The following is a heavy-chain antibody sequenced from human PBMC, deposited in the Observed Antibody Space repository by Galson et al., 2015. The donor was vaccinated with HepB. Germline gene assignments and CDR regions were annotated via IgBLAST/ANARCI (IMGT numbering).Heavy chain of an antibody. V-gene: IGHV3-11*01. CDR3: AREGYCSSTSCYGARWFDP. J-gene: IGHJ5*02. D-gene: IGHD2-2*01. CDR1: GFTFSDYY. Sequence: SLRLSCAASGFTFSDYYMSWIRQAPGKGLEWVSYISSSGSTIYYADSVKGRFTISRDNAKNSLYLQMNSLRAEDTAVYYCAREGYCSSTSCYGARWFDPWGQGTLVTVSS. CDR2: ISSSGSTI.